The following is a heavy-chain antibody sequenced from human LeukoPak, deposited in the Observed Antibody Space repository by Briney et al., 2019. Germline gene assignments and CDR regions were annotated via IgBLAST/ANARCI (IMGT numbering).Heavy chain of an antibody. CDR3: ASPSSGYSGYFDY. D-gene: IGHD3-22*01. CDR1: GYTFTGYY. V-gene: IGHV1-2*02. J-gene: IGHJ4*02. CDR2: INPNSGGT. Sequence: GASVKVSCKASGYTFTGYYMHWVRQAPGQGLEWMGWINPNSGGTNYAQKFQGRVTMTRDTSISTAYMELSRLRSDDTAVHYCASPSSGYSGYFDYWGQGTLVTVSS.